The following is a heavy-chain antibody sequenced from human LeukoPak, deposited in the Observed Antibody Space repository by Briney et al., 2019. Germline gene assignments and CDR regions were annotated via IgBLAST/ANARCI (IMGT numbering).Heavy chain of an antibody. J-gene: IGHJ4*02. D-gene: IGHD2-8*01. CDR2: ISGSGGST. CDR1: GFTFSSYA. CDR3: AKDRDCTNGVCYIDY. Sequence: QTGGSLRLSCAASGFTFSSYAMSWVRQAPGKGLEWVSAISGSGGSTYYADSVKGRFTISRDNSKNTLYLQMNSLRAEDTAVYYCAKDRDCTNGVCYIDYWGQGTLVTVSS. V-gene: IGHV3-23*01.